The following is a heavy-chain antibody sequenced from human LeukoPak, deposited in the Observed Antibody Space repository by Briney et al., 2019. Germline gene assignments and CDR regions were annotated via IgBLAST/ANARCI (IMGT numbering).Heavy chain of an antibody. V-gene: IGHV3-48*01. CDR1: GLTFSTYS. J-gene: IGHJ4*02. CDR2: ISSDSGAR. Sequence: GGSLRPSCGASGLTFSTYSMNWVRQAPGKGLEWVSYISSDSGARYYADSVKGRFTISRDNAKNSLYLQMNSLRAEDTAVYYCAKFVNYDSTGLKTAFDSWGQGTLVTVSS. CDR3: AKFVNYDSTGLKTAFDS. D-gene: IGHD3-22*01.